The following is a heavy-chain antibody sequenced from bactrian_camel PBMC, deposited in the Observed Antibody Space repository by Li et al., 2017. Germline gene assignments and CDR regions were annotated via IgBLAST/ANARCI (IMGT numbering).Heavy chain of an antibody. D-gene: IGHD5*01. V-gene: IGHV3S40*01. CDR1: GFTFSSYD. CDR3: APDPRGSAY. J-gene: IGHJ4*01. Sequence: VQLVESGGGSVQSGGPLRLSCAASGFTFSSYDMSWVRQAPGKGLEWVSVMISTGGRTYYADSVKGRFTMFRDNDKNTLYLQMNALKTEDTAVYYCAPDPRGSAYWGQGTQVTVS. CDR2: MISTGGRT.